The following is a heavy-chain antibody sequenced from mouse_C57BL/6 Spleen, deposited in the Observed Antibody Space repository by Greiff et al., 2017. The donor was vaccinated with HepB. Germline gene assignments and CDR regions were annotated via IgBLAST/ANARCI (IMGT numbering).Heavy chain of an antibody. CDR3: ARETYYYGSGAY. CDR1: GYSITSGYY. Sequence: EVHLVESGPGLVKPSQSLSLTCSVTGYSITSGYYWNWIRQFPGNKLEWMGYISYDGSNNYNPSLKNRTSITRDTSKNQFFLKLNSVTTEDTATYYCARETYYYGSGAYWGQGTLVTVSA. V-gene: IGHV3-6*01. D-gene: IGHD1-1*01. CDR2: ISYDGSN. J-gene: IGHJ3*01.